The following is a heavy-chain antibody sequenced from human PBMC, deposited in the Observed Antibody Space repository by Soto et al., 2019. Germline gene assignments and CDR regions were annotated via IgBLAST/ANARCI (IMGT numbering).Heavy chain of an antibody. V-gene: IGHV1-8*01. Sequence: ASVKVSFQAYGYTFTSHDIKWVRQATGQGLEWMGWMDPKSGVTRYEQKSQGRATMTRNTSTKTAQRERISLRSDDTAVYYCERERKFDLWRKGLDVWGQGTTVTAS. CDR1: GYTFTSHD. D-gene: IGHD3-3*01. CDR3: ERERKFDLWRKGLDV. CDR2: MDPKSGVT. J-gene: IGHJ6*02.